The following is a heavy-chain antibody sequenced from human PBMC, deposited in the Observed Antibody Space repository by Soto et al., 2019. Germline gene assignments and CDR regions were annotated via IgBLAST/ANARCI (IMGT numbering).Heavy chain of an antibody. CDR2: IYNTGAA. Sequence: QVQLQESGPGLVKPSQTLSVTCTVSGGSLSSDNFFWSWVRQHPETGLEWVGYIYNTGAAYYNPSLKSRLTISLDTSKNRFSLSLISVTAADTAVYYCAREVISPATSDALDIWGQGTMVTVSS. D-gene: IGHD1-26*01. CDR3: AREVISPATSDALDI. CDR1: GGSLSSDNFF. J-gene: IGHJ3*02. V-gene: IGHV4-31*03.